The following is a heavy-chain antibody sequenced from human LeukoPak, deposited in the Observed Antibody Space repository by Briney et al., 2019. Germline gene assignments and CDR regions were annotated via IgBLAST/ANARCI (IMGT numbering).Heavy chain of an antibody. CDR2: IKQDGSEK. CDR1: GFTFSSYW. CDR3: ARADTHSSSWYGGDY. D-gene: IGHD6-13*01. Sequence: GGSLRLSCAASGFTFSSYWMSWVRQAPGKGLEWVANIKQDGSEKYYVDSVKGRFTISRDNAKNSLYLQMNSLRAEDTAVYYCARADTHSSSWYGGDYWGQGTLVTVSS. V-gene: IGHV3-7*04. J-gene: IGHJ4*02.